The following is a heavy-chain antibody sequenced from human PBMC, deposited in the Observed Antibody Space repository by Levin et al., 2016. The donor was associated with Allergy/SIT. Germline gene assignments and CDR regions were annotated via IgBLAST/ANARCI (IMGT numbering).Heavy chain of an antibody. J-gene: IGHJ4*02. Sequence: GGSLRLSCAASGFTVSSNYMSWVRQAPGKGLEWVSVIYSGGSTYYADSVKGRFTISRDNSKNTLYLQMNSLRAEDTAVYYCASQSTYYYDSSGYSFDYWGQGTLVTVSS. V-gene: IGHV3-66*04. CDR1: GFTVSSNY. CDR2: IYSGGST. CDR3: ASQSTYYYDSSGYSFDY. D-gene: IGHD3-22*01.